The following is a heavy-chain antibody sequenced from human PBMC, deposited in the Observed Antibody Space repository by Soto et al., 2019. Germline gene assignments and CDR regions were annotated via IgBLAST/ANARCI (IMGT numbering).Heavy chain of an antibody. V-gene: IGHV4-30-2*01. Sequence: QLQLQESGSGLVKPSQTMSLTCAVSGGSISSGGYSWSWIRQPPGKGLEWIGYIYHSGSTYYNPSLKSRVTISVDRSKNQFSLKLSSVTAADTAVYYCARAGGLGAVAADYWGQGTLVTVSS. CDR1: GGSISSGGYS. CDR2: IYHSGST. CDR3: ARAGGLGAVAADY. D-gene: IGHD6-19*01. J-gene: IGHJ4*02.